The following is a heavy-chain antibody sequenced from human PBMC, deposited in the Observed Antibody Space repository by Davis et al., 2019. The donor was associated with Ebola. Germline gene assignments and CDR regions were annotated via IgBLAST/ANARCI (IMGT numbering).Heavy chain of an antibody. CDR3: ARIRVMATINPYGMDV. CDR2: ISSSSSYI. J-gene: IGHJ6*02. D-gene: IGHD5-24*01. CDR1: GFTFSSYS. Sequence: GESLKISCAASGFTFSSYSMNWVRQAPGKGLEWVSSISSSSSYIYYADSVKGRFTISRDNPKNSLYLKMNSLRAEDTAVYYCARIRVMATINPYGMDVWGQGTTVTVSS. V-gene: IGHV3-21*01.